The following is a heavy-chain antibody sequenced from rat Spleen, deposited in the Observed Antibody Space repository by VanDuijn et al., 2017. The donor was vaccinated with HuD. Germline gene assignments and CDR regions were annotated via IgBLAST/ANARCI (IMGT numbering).Heavy chain of an antibody. CDR3: ARRHYGYTDYFDY. V-gene: IGHV5-29*01. D-gene: IGHD1-9*01. CDR1: GFTFSDYY. Sequence: EVQLVESDGGLVQPGRSLKLSCAASGFTFSDYYMAWVRQAPTKGLEWVATISYGDSSGHSSTYYRDSVKGRFTISTNNAKSTLSLQMDSLKSEDTATYYWARRHYGYTDYFDYWGQGVMVTVSS. J-gene: IGHJ2*01. CDR2: ISYGDSSGHSST.